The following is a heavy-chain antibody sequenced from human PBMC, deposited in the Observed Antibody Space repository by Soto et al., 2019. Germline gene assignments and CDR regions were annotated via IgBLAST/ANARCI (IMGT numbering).Heavy chain of an antibody. CDR3: ARRLQWQLRPLDS. D-gene: IGHD6-19*01. CDR2: INTLSSAI. V-gene: IGHV3-11*01. CDR1: GFTFSDYY. J-gene: IGHJ4*02. Sequence: PVGSLRLSCAGSGFTFSDYYMTWIRKAPGKGLEWVSYINTLSSAIYYADSVKGRFTISRDNAKNSLYLQMNSLRAEDTAVYYCARRLQWQLRPLDSWGRGTLVTVSS.